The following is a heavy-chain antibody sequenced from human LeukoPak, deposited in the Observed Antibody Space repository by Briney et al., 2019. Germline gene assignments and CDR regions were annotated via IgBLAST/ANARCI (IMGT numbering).Heavy chain of an antibody. D-gene: IGHD3-22*01. CDR2: FDPEDGET. CDR1: GYTLTELS. Sequence: ASVKVSCKVSGYTLTELSMHWVRQAPGKGLEWRGGFDPEDGETIYAQKFQGRITMTEDTSTDTAYMELSSLRSEDTAVYYCATHSSGYYYVNPLWQHWGQGTLVTVSS. V-gene: IGHV1-24*01. J-gene: IGHJ1*01. CDR3: ATHSSGYYYVNPLWQH.